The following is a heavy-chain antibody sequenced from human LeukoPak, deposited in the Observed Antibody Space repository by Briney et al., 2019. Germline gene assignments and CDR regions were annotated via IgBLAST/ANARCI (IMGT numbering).Heavy chain of an antibody. CDR2: ISAYNGNT. D-gene: IGHD4-23*01. CDR1: GYTFTSYG. J-gene: IGHJ5*02. V-gene: IGHV1-18*01. Sequence: ASVKVSCKASGYTFTSYGISWVRQAPGQGLEWMGWISAYNGNTNYAQKLQGRVTMTTDTSTSTAYMELRSLRSDDTAVYYCARTVTVVTPAYNWFDPWGQGTLVAVSS. CDR3: ARTVTVVTPAYNWFDP.